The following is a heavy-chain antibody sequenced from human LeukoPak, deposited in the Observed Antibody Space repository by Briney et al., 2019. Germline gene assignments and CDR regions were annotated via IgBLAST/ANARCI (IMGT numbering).Heavy chain of an antibody. J-gene: IGHJ6*02. CDR3: ARDPEMATILPENYGMDV. CDR2: IIPIFGTA. V-gene: IGHV1-69*13. CDR1: GGTFSSYA. Sequence: SVKVSCKASGGTFSSYAISWVRQAPGQGLEWMGGIIPIFGTANYAQKFQGRVTITADESTSTAYMELSSLRSEDTAVYYCARDPEMATILPENYGMDVWGQGTTVTVSS. D-gene: IGHD5-24*01.